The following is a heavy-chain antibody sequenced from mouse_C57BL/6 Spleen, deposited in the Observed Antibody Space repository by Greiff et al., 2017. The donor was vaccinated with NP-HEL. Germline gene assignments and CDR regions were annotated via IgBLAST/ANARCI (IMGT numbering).Heavy chain of an antibody. CDR1: GYTFTSYW. CDR3: ARISYGYDGTY. CDR2: IDPSDSYT. Sequence: QVQLQQPGAELVKPGASVKLSCKASGYTFTSYWMQWVNQRPGQGLEWIGEIDPSDSYTNYNQKFKGKATLTVDTSSSTAYMQLSSLTSEDSAVYYCARISYGYDGTYWGQGTLVTVSA. V-gene: IGHV1-50*01. J-gene: IGHJ3*01. D-gene: IGHD2-2*01.